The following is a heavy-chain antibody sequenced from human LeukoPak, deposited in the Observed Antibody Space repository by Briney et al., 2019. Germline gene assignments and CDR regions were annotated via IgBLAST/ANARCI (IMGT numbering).Heavy chain of an antibody. CDR2: IYYSGST. D-gene: IGHD1-7*01. Sequence: PSETLSLTCTVSGGSVSSGSYYWSWIRQPPGKGLEWSGYIYYSGSTNYNPSLKSRVTISVDMSKNQFSLRLSSVTTADTAVYYCARVPGGGTAANWGQGTMVTVSS. V-gene: IGHV4-61*01. CDR1: GGSVSSGSYY. CDR3: ARVPGGGTAAN. J-gene: IGHJ3*01.